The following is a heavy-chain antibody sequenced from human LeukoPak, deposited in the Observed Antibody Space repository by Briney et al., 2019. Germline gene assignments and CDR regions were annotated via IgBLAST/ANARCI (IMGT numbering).Heavy chain of an antibody. J-gene: IGHJ4*02. Sequence: GGSLRLSCAASGFTFSSYGMHWVRQAPGKGLEWVAVIWYDGSNKYYADSVKGRFTISRDNSKNTLYLQMNSLRAEDTAVCYCARDAGHPGWLFSSSGDLDYWGQGTLVTVSS. V-gene: IGHV3-33*01. D-gene: IGHD3-22*01. CDR3: ARDAGHPGWLFSSSGDLDY. CDR1: GFTFSSYG. CDR2: IWYDGSNK.